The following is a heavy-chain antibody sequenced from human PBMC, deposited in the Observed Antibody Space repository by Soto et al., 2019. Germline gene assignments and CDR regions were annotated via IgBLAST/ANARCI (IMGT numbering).Heavy chain of an antibody. J-gene: IGHJ4*02. CDR2: IYYSGST. D-gene: IGHD4-17*01. Sequence: SETLSLTCTVSGGSISSYYWSWIRQPPGKGLEWIGYIYYSGSTNYNPSLKSRVTISVDTSKNQFSLKLSSVTAADTAVYYCASRYGGTLDYWGQGTLVTVS. V-gene: IGHV4-59*08. CDR1: GGSISSYY. CDR3: ASRYGGTLDY.